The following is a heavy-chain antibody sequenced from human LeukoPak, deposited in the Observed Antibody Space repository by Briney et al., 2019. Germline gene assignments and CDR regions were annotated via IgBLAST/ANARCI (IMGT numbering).Heavy chain of an antibody. CDR2: IYYSGST. CDR3: ARRRSSWPFDY. V-gene: IGHV4-31*03. J-gene: IGHJ4*02. CDR1: GGSISSGGYY. D-gene: IGHD6-13*01. Sequence: SETLSLTCTVSGGSISSGGYYWSWIRQHPGKGLEWIGYIYYSGSTYYNPSLKSRVTISVDTSKSQFSLKLSSVAAADTAVYYCARRRSSWPFDYWGQGTLVTVSS.